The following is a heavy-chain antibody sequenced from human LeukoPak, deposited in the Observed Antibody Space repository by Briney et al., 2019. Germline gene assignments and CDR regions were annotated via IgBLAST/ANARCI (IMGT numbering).Heavy chain of an antibody. D-gene: IGHD3-22*01. J-gene: IGHJ4*02. CDR2: INSDGSST. CDR1: GLTFSSYW. CDR3: ARDRARLRRPSGYYDY. V-gene: IGHV3-74*01. Sequence: GGSLRLSCAASGLTFSSYWMHWVRQAPGKGLVWVSRINSDGSSTSYADSVKGRFTISRDDAKNSLYLQMNSLRAEDTAVYYCARDRARLRRPSGYYDYWGQGTLVTVSS.